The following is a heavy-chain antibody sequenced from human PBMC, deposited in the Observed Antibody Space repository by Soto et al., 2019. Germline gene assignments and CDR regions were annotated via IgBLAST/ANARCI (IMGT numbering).Heavy chain of an antibody. CDR3: ARASASPSAPFWRP. J-gene: IGHJ5*02. CDR2: MSSSGDMT. D-gene: IGHD3-3*01. V-gene: IGHV3-23*01. Sequence: EVQLLESGGDLVQPGGSLRLSCAASGFSLNNFAMTWVRQAPGKGLEWISGMSSSGDMTSYADSVEGRFIISRDNSKNILYQKMNSRRVEDRALYYWARASASPSAPFWRPWGKGPRVTVPS. CDR1: GFSLNNFA.